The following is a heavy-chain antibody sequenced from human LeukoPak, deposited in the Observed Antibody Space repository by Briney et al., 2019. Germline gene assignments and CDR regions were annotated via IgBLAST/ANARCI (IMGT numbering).Heavy chain of an antibody. D-gene: IGHD3-22*01. J-gene: IGHJ5*02. CDR1: GFTFSSYA. Sequence: GGSLRLSCAASGFTFSSYAMSWVRQAPGKGLEWVSAISGSGGSTYYADSVKGRFTISRDNSKNTLYPQMNSLRAEDTAVYYCAKALGYYDIKGFDPWGQGTLVTVSS. CDR3: AKALGYYDIKGFDP. CDR2: ISGSGGST. V-gene: IGHV3-23*01.